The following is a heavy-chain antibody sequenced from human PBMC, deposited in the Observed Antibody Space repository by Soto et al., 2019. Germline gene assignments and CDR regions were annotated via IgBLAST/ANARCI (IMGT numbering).Heavy chain of an antibody. CDR2: IIPIFGTA. V-gene: IGHV1-69*06. D-gene: IGHD6-13*01. J-gene: IGHJ4*02. Sequence: QVQLVQSGTEVKKPGSSVKVSCKASGGAFSSYTINGVRQAPGQGLEWMGGIIPIFGTANYAQKFQGRVTFTADTSTNTAFMELNSLRSNDTAVYYCSRDAIAAAGTNDWGQGTLVTVSS. CDR1: GGAFSSYT. CDR3: SRDAIAAAGTND.